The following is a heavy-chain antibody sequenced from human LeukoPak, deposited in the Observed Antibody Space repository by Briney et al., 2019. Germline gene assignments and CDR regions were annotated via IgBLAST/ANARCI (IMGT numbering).Heavy chain of an antibody. V-gene: IGHV1-24*01. D-gene: IGHD1-7*01. CDR2: FDPEDGET. CDR3: ATVDIKGNYFAP. J-gene: IGHJ5*02. Sequence: ASVKVSCKVSGYTLTELSMHWVRQAPGKGLEWMGGFDPEDGETIYAQKFQGRVTMTEDTSTDTAYMELRSLRAEDTAVYYCATVDIKGNYFAPWGQGTLVTVSS. CDR1: GYTLTELS.